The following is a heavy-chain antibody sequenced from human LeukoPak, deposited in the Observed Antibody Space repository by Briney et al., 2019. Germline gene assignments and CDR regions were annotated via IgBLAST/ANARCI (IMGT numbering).Heavy chain of an antibody. CDR3: ARDTYQYHFDY. CDR1: GGSISSGDYY. CDR2: IYYSGST. V-gene: IGHV4-30-4*08. Sequence: PSETLSLTCTVSGGSISSGDYYWSWIRQPPGKGLEWIGYIYYSGSTYYNPSLKSRVTISVDTSKNQFSLKLSPVTAADTAVYYFARDTYQYHFDYWGQGTLVTVSS. J-gene: IGHJ4*02. D-gene: IGHD2-2*01.